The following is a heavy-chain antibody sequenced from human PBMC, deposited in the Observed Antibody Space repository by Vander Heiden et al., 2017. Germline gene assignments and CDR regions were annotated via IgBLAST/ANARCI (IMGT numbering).Heavy chain of an antibody. Sequence: QGLEWMGIINPSGGSTSYAQKFQGRVTMTRDTSTSTVYMELSSLRSEDTAVYYCARSAEMATINGGYYFDYWGQGTLVTVSS. CDR3: ARSAEMATINGGYYFDY. CDR2: INPSGGST. V-gene: IGHV1-46*01. D-gene: IGHD5-12*01. J-gene: IGHJ4*02.